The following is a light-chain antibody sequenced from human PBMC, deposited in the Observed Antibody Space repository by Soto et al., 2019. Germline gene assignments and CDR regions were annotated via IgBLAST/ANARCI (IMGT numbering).Light chain of an antibody. V-gene: IGLV1-51*01. CDR2: DNN. J-gene: IGLJ2*01. CDR1: SSNIGNNY. CDR3: GTWDIGLSAVV. Sequence: QSVLTQPPSVSAAPGQTVTISCSGSSSNIGNNYVSWYQQLPGTAPKLLIYDNNKRPSGIPDRFSASKSGTSATLGITGLQTGDEADYYCGTWDIGLSAVVFGGGTMLTVL.